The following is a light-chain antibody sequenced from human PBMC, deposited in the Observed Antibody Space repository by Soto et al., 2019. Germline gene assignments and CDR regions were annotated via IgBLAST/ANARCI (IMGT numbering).Light chain of an antibody. CDR2: DAS. J-gene: IGKJ1*01. Sequence: DIQMTQAPSTLSASLGDRVTITCRASQSIGRWLAWYQQKPGKAPKLLIYDASSLKSGVPSRFSGRGSETEFTLTISSLQSDDLGTYYCQQYKTFSAVAFGQGTKVDIK. V-gene: IGKV1-5*01. CDR1: QSIGRW. CDR3: QQYKTFSAVA.